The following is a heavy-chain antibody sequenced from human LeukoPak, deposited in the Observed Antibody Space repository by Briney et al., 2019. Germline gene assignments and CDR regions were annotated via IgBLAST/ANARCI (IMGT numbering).Heavy chain of an antibody. V-gene: IGHV3-23*01. J-gene: IGHJ6*03. CDR3: AKENGYMDV. CDR2: ISSSGGTT. CDR1: GFTFSSYA. Sequence: PGGSLRLSCAASGFTFSSYAMSWVRQAPGKGLEWVSGISSSGGTTYYADSVKGRFTISRDNSKNTLYLQSNSLRAEDTAVYHCAKENGYMDVWGKGTIVTVFS.